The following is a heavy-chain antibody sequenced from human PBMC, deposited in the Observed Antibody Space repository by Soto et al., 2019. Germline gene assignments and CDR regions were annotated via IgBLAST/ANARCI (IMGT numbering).Heavy chain of an antibody. CDR2: INPPGDRT. D-gene: IGHD3-3*01. Sequence: GASVKVSCKASGYTISRYYMHWVLQAPGQAPEWMGIINPPGDRTSYAQKFQGRLIMTRDTSTSTVYMELRSLRSDDTAMYYCAREQSTAAAFVAFDIWG. V-gene: IGHV1-46*01. CDR3: AREQSTAAAFVAFDI. CDR1: GYTISRYY. J-gene: IGHJ3*02.